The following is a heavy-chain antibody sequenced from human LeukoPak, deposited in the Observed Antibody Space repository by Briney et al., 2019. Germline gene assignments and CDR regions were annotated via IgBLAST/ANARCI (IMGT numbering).Heavy chain of an antibody. CDR3: ASGYCSSTSCPQAAFDI. J-gene: IGHJ3*02. V-gene: IGHV3-48*01. Sequence: GGSLRLSCAASGFTFSSYPMHWVRQAPGKGLEWVSYISSSSSTIYYADSVKGRFTISRDNAKNSLYLQMNSLRAEDTAVYYCASGYCSSTSCPQAAFDIWGQGTMVTVSS. CDR1: GFTFSSYP. CDR2: ISSSSSTI. D-gene: IGHD2-2*03.